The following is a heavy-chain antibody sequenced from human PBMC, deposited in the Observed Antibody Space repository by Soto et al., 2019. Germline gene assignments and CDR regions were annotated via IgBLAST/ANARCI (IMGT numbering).Heavy chain of an antibody. CDR3: AKDSDQLLFDYYYYVMDV. CDR2: VSYDGSLK. J-gene: IGHJ6*02. D-gene: IGHD2-2*01. Sequence: QVQLVESGGGVVHPGRSLRLSCAASGFTFSRFGIHWVRQAPGKGLEWVAVVSYDGSLKYYADSVKGRFTISRDNSKNTLYLQMNSLRPEDTALYYCAKDSDQLLFDYYYYVMDVWGQGTTVTVSS. CDR1: GFTFSRFG. V-gene: IGHV3-30*18.